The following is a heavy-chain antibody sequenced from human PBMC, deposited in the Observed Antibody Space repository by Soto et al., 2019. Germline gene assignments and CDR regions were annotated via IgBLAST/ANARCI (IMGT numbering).Heavy chain of an antibody. J-gene: IGHJ6*02. CDR3: ARGHITMVRGVIRSYYYYGMDV. CDR1: GGSFSGYY. D-gene: IGHD3-10*01. V-gene: IGHV4-34*01. Sequence: SSETLSLTCAVYGGSFSGYYWSWIRQPPGKGLEWIGEINHSGSTNYNPSLKSRVTISVDTSKNQFSLKLSSVTAADTAVYYCARGHITMVRGVIRSYYYYGMDVWGQGTAVT. CDR2: INHSGST.